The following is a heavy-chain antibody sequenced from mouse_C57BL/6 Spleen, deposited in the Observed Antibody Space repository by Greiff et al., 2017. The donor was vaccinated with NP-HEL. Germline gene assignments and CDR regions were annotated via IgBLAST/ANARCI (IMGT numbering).Heavy chain of an antibody. CDR3: ARTHDYDNFGY. CDR1: GYTFTSYW. Sequence: VQLQQSGAELVKPGASVKLSCKASGYTFTSYWMHWVKQRPGQGLEWIGMIHPNSGSTNYNEKFKSKATLTVDKSSSTAYMQLSSLTSEDSAVYYCARTHDYDNFGYWGQGTTLTVSS. D-gene: IGHD2-4*01. V-gene: IGHV1-64*01. J-gene: IGHJ2*01. CDR2: IHPNSGST.